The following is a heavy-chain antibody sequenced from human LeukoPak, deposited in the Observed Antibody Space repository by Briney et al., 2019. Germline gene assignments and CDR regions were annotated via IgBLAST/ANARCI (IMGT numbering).Heavy chain of an antibody. V-gene: IGHV1-2*06. CDR1: GYTFTNYG. D-gene: IGHD2-8*01. CDR2: INPNSGDT. CDR3: ARSAEHCNNGVCFTDYYMDV. Sequence: ASVKVSCKASGYTFTNYGISWVRQAPGQGLEWMGRINPNSGDTNYAQKFQGRVTMTRDTSISTAYMELSSLTSDDTAVYFCARSAEHCNNGVCFTDYYMDVWGKGTTVTVSS. J-gene: IGHJ6*03.